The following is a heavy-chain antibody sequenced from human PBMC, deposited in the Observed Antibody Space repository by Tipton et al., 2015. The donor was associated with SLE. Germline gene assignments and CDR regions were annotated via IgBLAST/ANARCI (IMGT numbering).Heavy chain of an antibody. J-gene: IGHJ2*01. CDR1: GFTFSSYW. D-gene: IGHD2-15*01. CDR3: AREKLGYCSGSRCWYFDL. Sequence: SLRLSCAASGFTFSSYWMSWVRQAPGKGLEWVANIKQDGSEKYYVDSVKGRFTISRDNAKNSLYLQMNSLRAEDTAVYYCAREKLGYCSGSRCWYFDLWRRGTLVTVSS. V-gene: IGHV3-7*01. CDR2: IKQDGSEK.